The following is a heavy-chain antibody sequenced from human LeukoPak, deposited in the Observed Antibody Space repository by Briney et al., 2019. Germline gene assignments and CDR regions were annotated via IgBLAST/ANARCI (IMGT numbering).Heavy chain of an antibody. CDR2: ISDVISDVSSGT. V-gene: IGHV3-23*01. J-gene: IGHJ4*02. Sequence: GGPLRLSCAASGFTFSNYAMSWVRQAPGKGLEWVSAISDVISDVSSGTYYADSVKGRFTISRDNSKNTLYLQMNSLLADETAVYYRAKRQVRDFDYWGQGTLVTVSS. D-gene: IGHD3-10*01. CDR1: GFTFSNYA. CDR3: AKRQVRDFDY.